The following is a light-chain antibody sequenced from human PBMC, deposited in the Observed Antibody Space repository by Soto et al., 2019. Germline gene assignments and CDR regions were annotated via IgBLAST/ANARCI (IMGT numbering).Light chain of an antibody. CDR3: QSYDSSLSGYV. J-gene: IGLJ1*01. CDR2: GNS. V-gene: IGLV1-40*01. CDR1: SSNIGAGYD. Sequence: QSVLTQPPSVSGAPGQRVTFSCTGSSSNIGAGYDVHWYQQLPGTAPKLLIYGNSNQPSGVPDRFSGSKSGTSASLAITGLQAEDEADYYCQSYDSSLSGYVFGTGTQLTVL.